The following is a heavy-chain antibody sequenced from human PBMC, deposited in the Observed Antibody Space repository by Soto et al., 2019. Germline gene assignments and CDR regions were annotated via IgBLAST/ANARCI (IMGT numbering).Heavy chain of an antibody. V-gene: IGHV4-39*01. J-gene: IGHJ3*02. CDR3: GADPSRAAFDI. D-gene: IGHD6-6*01. CDR2: IYYSGRT. Sequence: QLQLQESGPGLVKPSETLSLTCTVSGGSISSSSYYWGWIRQPPGKGLEWIGSIYYSGRTYYNPSLNSRVTRSSDTSNNQFSLKLSSVSAADTAVYYCGADPSRAAFDIWGRGTMVTVSS. CDR1: GGSISSSSYY.